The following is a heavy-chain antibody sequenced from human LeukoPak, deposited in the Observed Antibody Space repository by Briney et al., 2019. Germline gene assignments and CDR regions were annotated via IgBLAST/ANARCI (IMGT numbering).Heavy chain of an antibody. CDR2: IYYSGST. J-gene: IGHJ3*02. V-gene: IGHV4-59*12. Sequence: SETLSLTCTVSGGSISSSYWSWIRQPPGKGLEWIVYIYYSGSTKYNPSLKSRVTISVDTFKNQFSLKLSSVTAADTAVYYCARMRSMVRGVMDAFDIWGQGTMVTVSS. CDR3: ARMRSMVRGVMDAFDI. CDR1: GGSISSSY. D-gene: IGHD3-10*01.